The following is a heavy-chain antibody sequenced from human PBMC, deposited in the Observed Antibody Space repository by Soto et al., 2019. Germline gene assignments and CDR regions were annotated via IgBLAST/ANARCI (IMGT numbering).Heavy chain of an antibody. CDR2: LYYSGST. CDR1: GGSISSGGYY. J-gene: IGHJ6*02. CDR3: ASGTEVSPSWDV. V-gene: IGHV4-31*03. D-gene: IGHD1-26*01. Sequence: QVQLQESGPGLVKPSQTLSLTCTVSGGSISSGGYYWSWIRQHPGKGLEWIGYLYYSGSTYYNPSLKSRVTISVDPSKNQFSLKLSSVTAADTAVYYCASGTEVSPSWDVWGQGTTVTVSS.